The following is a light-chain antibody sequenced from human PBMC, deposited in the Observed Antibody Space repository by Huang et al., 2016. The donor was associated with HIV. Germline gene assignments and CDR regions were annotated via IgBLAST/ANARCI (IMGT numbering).Light chain of an antibody. J-gene: IGKJ4*01. CDR2: WAS. V-gene: IGKV4-1*01. CDR1: QGVLYFSNNKNY. Sequence: DIVMTQSPDSLAVSLGEGATIHCKSSQGVLYFSNNKNYLAWYQQKPGQPPKLLIYWASTRESGVPDRFSGSGSGTDFTLTISSLQAEDVAVYYCQQYYSPPLTFGGGTKVEIK. CDR3: QQYYSPPLT.